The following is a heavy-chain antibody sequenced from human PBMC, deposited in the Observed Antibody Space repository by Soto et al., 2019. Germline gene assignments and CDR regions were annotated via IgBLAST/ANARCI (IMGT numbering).Heavy chain of an antibody. J-gene: IGHJ6*02. V-gene: IGHV1-18*01. CDR3: ARDAVAGEGYYYYGMDV. CDR1: GYTFTSYG. CDR2: ISAYNGNT. Sequence: GASVKVSCKASGYTFTSYGISWVRQAPGQGLEWMGWISAYNGNTNYAQKLQGRVTMTTDTSTSTAYMELRSLRSDDTAVYYCARDAVAGEGYYYYGMDVWGQGTTVTVSS. D-gene: IGHD6-19*01.